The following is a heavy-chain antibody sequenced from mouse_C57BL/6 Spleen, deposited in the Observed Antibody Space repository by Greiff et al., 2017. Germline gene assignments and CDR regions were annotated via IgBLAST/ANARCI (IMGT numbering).Heavy chain of an antibody. D-gene: IGHD2-1*01. CDR3: ARKGNYDAMDY. CDR2: IDPSDSYT. V-gene: IGHV1-59*01. CDR1: GYTFTSYW. Sequence: VQLQQPGAELVRPGTSAKLSCKASGYTFTSYWMHWVKQRPGQGLEWIGVIDPSDSYTNYNQKFKGKATLTVDTSSSTAYMQLSSLTSEDSAVYYCARKGNYDAMDYWGQGTSVTVSS. J-gene: IGHJ4*01.